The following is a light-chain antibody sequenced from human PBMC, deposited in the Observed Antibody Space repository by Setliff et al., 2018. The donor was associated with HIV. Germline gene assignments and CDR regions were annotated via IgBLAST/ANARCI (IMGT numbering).Light chain of an antibody. Sequence: QSALAQPASVSGSPGQSITISCIGTSSDVGGYDFVSWYQQRPGKAPKLIIFDVSERPSGVSHRFSGSKSGNTASLTISGLQTEDEADYFCASYISPATYVFGIGTKGTVL. V-gene: IGLV2-14*03. CDR2: DVS. CDR1: SSDVGGYDF. J-gene: IGLJ1*01. CDR3: ASYISPATYV.